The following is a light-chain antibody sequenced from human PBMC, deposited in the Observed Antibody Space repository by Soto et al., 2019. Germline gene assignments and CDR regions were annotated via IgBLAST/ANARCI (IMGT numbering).Light chain of an antibody. Sequence: QSALTQPASVSGSPGQSITISCTGTSSDIGDYNFVSWYQQHPGKAPKLMIYHVTDRPSGVSIRFSGSKSGNTASLTISGLQADDEADYYCLSYMSDGTYVVFGGGTKLTVL. CDR2: HVT. V-gene: IGLV2-14*03. J-gene: IGLJ2*01. CDR3: LSYMSDGTYVV. CDR1: SSDIGDYNF.